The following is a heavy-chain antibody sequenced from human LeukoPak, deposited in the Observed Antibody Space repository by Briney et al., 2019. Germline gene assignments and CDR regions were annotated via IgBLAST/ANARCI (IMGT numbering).Heavy chain of an antibody. J-gene: IGHJ6*03. V-gene: IGHV3-23*01. CDR3: AKDPIRRTYYVNPYYYYYMDV. Sequence: GGSLRLSCAASGFTFSSYAMSWVRQAPGKGLEWVSAISGSGGSTYYADSVKGLFTISRDNSKPTLYLQMNSLRDEDTAVYYCAKDPIRRTYYVNPYYYYYMDVWGKGTPVTVSS. D-gene: IGHD2/OR15-2a*01. CDR2: ISGSGGST. CDR1: GFTFSSYA.